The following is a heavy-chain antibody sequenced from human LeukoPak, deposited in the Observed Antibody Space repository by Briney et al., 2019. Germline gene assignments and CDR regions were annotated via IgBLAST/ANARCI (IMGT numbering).Heavy chain of an antibody. CDR2: IKSDGSAT. V-gene: IGHV3-7*03. CDR3: ARETNWSRDY. J-gene: IGHJ4*02. D-gene: IGHD1-1*01. Sequence: GGSLSLSCAPSGLTFSGYWMDWVRQAPGKGLEWVATIKSDGSATYYVDSVKGRFTISRDNAKNSLYLQMNTLTDEDTAMYYCARETNWSRDYWGQGTLVTVSS. CDR1: GLTFSGYW.